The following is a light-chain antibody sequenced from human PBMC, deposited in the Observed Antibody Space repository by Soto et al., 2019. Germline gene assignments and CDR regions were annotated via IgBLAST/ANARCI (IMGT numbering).Light chain of an antibody. J-gene: IGLJ3*02. CDR3: AAWDDSLNGWV. V-gene: IGLV1-36*01. Sequence: QSVLTQPPSVSAAPGQRVTISCSGSYSNTGDNSVSWYQQLPGKAPKLLIYYDDLLPSGVSDRFSGSKSGTSASLAISGLQSEDEADYHCAAWDDSLNGWVFGGGTKLTVL. CDR1: YSNTGDNS. CDR2: YDD.